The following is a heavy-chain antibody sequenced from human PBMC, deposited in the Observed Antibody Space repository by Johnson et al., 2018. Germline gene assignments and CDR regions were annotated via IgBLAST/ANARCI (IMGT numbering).Heavy chain of an antibody. D-gene: IGHD2-2*01. J-gene: IGHJ6*03. CDR1: GFIFNIYG. V-gene: IGHV3-33*01. CDR2: IWQDGSNE. CDR3: ARDDCSRTSCYAGNYYYYMDV. Sequence: QVRLGQAGGGVVEPGRSLRLSCAASGFIFNIYGMHWVRQAPGKGLEWVAVIWQDGSNEKYADSVKGRFTISRNNSKNTLYLQMNSLRAEDTAVYYCARDDCSRTSCYAGNYYYYMDVWGKGTTVTVSS.